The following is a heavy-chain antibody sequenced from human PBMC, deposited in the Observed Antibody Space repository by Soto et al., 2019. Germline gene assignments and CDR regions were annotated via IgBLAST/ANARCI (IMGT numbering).Heavy chain of an antibody. CDR3: ARDSGHYYRSDAFDK. V-gene: IGHV1-46*01. D-gene: IGHD1-26*01. CDR1: GYTFTASY. J-gene: IGHJ3*02. CDR2: IDPSGGST. Sequence: QVQLVQSGAEVKKPGASVKVSCKASGYTFTASYMHWVRQAPGQGLEWMGIIDPSGGSTSYSQKFQGRVTMTMDTSTSTVYMELNSLRSEDTAVVYCARDSGHYYRSDAFDKWGQGTMVTVSS.